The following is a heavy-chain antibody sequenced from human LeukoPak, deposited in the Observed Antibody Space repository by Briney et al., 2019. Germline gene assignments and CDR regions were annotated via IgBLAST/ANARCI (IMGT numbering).Heavy chain of an antibody. CDR1: GYSISSGYY. CDR2: IYHSGST. D-gene: IGHD3-22*01. CDR3: ASDLSSTMIVPVYAFDI. Sequence: SETLSLTCTVSGYSISSGYYWGWIRQPPGKGLEWIGSIYHSGSTYYNPSLKSRVTISVDTSKNQFSLKLSSVTAADTAVYYCASDLSSTMIVPVYAFDIWGQGTMVTVSS. J-gene: IGHJ3*02. V-gene: IGHV4-38-2*02.